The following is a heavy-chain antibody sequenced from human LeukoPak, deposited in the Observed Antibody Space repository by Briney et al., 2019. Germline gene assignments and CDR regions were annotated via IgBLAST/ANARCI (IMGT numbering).Heavy chain of an antibody. V-gene: IGHV1-2*04. CDR3: ARDRKTTVTGGFDY. Sequence: ASVKVSCKASGYTFTSYYMHWVRQAPGQGLEWMGWINPNSGGTNYAQKFQGWVTMTRDTSISTAYMELSRLRSDDTAVYYCARDRKTTVTGGFDYWGQGTLVTVSS. J-gene: IGHJ4*02. CDR1: GYTFTSYY. CDR2: INPNSGGT. D-gene: IGHD4-17*01.